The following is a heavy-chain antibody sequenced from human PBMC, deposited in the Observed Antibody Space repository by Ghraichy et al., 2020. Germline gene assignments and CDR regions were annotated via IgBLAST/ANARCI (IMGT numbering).Heavy chain of an antibody. J-gene: IGHJ6*02. CDR1: GFTVSSNY. D-gene: IGHD4-11*01. Sequence: GGSLRLSCAASGFTVSSNYMSWVRQAPGKGLECVSVIYSGGSTYYADSVKGRFTISRDNSKNTLYLQMNSLRAEDTAVYYCARDRLTTGDMDVWGQGTTVTVSS. CDR2: IYSGGST. CDR3: ARDRLTTGDMDV. V-gene: IGHV3-53*01.